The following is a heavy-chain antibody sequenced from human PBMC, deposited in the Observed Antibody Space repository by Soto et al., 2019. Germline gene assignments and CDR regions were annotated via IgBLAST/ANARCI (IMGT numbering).Heavy chain of an antibody. D-gene: IGHD1-26*01. J-gene: IGHJ4*01. CDR2: TYYRSKWYY. CDR3: ARGEQYSGRIFDY. Sequence: PSQTLSLTCAIPGASVSRNSAGWSWVRQSPSRGLEWLGRTYYRSKWYYEYAVSVRGRITINPDTSKNQYSLQLNSVTPEDTAVDFCARGEQYSGRIFDYWGQGTLVTVSS. V-gene: IGHV6-1*01. CDR1: GASVSRNSAG.